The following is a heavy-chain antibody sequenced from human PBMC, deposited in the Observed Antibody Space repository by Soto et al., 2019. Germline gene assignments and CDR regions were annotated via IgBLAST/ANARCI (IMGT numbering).Heavy chain of an antibody. J-gene: IGHJ4*02. CDR2: IYYSGST. D-gene: IGHD6-19*01. V-gene: IGHV4-39*01. CDR3: ATWGVEIAVADH. CDR1: GGSISRSSYY. Sequence: QLQLQESGPGLVKPSETLSLTCTVSGGSISRSSYYWAWMRQPPGKGLEWIGFIYYSGSTYYNPSRRSRVTILLDTSKNQFSLKLSSVTAADTAVYHCATWGVEIAVADHWGQGTLVTVSS.